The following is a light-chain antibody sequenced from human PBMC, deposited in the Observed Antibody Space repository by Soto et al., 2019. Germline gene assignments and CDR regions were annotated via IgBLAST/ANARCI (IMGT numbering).Light chain of an antibody. V-gene: IGLV3-1*01. J-gene: IGLJ2*01. CDR1: TLGSKF. Sequence: YELTQPPSVSVSPGQTANITCSGNTLGSKFVFWYQQKAGQSPMVVIYEDTKRPSAIPERFSGSNSGNTATLTISGTQAMDEAEFDCQSWDSGTVVFGGGTKLTVL. CDR3: QSWDSGTVV. CDR2: EDT.